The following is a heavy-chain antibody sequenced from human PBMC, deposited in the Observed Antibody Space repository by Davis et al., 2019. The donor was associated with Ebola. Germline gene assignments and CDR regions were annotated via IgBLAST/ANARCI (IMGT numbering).Heavy chain of an antibody. CDR1: GFTFSNDW. J-gene: IGHJ6*04. CDR3: AKDMGVGGTYYYYYGMDV. Sequence: HTGGSLRLSCADSGFTFSNDWMHWVRQAPGKGLVWVSRIEPDGSSTTYADSVKGRFTISRDNAKNSLYLQMNSLRAEDTALYYCAKDMGVGGTYYYYYGMDVWGKGTTVTVSS. D-gene: IGHD3-16*01. CDR2: IEPDGSST. V-gene: IGHV3-74*01.